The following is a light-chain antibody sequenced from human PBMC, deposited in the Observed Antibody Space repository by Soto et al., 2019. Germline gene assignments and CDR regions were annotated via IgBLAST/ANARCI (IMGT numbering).Light chain of an antibody. V-gene: IGKV3-15*01. CDR1: QSVSSN. CDR3: QQYNNWRT. Sequence: EIVMTQSPATLSVSPGEKATLSCRASQSVSSNLAWYQQKPGQAPSLLIYAASTRATGIPARFSGSGSGTEFTLTISSLQSEDFAVYYCQQYNNWRTFGQGDQGGYQ. J-gene: IGKJ1*01. CDR2: AAS.